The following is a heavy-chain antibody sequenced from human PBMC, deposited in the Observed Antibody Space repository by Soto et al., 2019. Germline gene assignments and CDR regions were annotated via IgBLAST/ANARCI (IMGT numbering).Heavy chain of an antibody. CDR1: GFTFCSYW. CDR2: ISGSGGST. Sequence: GGSLRLSCVVSGFTFCSYWLTWVRQAPGKGLEWVSAISGSGGSTYYADSVKGRFTISRDNSKNTLYLQMNSLRAEDTAVYYCAKDPSGSRGFDIWGQGTMVTVSS. CDR3: AKDPSGSRGFDI. J-gene: IGHJ3*02. D-gene: IGHD3-10*01. V-gene: IGHV3-23*01.